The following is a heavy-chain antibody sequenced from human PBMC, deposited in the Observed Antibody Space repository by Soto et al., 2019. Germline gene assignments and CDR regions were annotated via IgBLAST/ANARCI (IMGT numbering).Heavy chain of an antibody. D-gene: IGHD3-16*01. J-gene: IGHJ4*02. V-gene: IGHV2-26*01. CDR3: ARGIMSTSGGVRELDY. CDR1: GVSLTNPRVG. CDR2: IFSDDEK. Sequence: QVTLKESGPVLVKPTETLTLTCTVSGVSLTNPRVGVSWIRQPPGKALEWLAHIFSDDEKSYTTSLKSRLTISKDTSKSPVVLSMTTMDPVDTGTYYCARGIMSTSGGVRELDYWGQGTLVTVSS.